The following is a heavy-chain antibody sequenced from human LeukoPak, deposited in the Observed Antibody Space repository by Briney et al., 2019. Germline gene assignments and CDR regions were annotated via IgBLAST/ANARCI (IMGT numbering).Heavy chain of an antibody. CDR2: IYTSGNT. CDR3: AGGPAGTAFDD. CDR1: GVSISSYY. D-gene: IGHD1-1*01. V-gene: IGHV4-4*07. Sequence: SETLSLTCTVSGVSISSYYWSWIRQPAGKGLEWIGRIYTSGNTNYKPSLKSRLTISLDKSKNNLSLKLSSLTAADTAFYYCAGGPAGTAFDDWGHGTLVTVSS. J-gene: IGHJ4*03.